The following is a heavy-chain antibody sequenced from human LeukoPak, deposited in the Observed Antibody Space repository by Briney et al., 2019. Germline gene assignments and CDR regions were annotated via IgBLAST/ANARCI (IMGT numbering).Heavy chain of an antibody. D-gene: IGHD2-15*01. CDR2: TYYRSKWYN. CDR3: ARMVVVAATGYFDY. CDR1: GDSVSSNSAA. Sequence: SQTLSLTCAISGDSVSSNSAAWNWIRQSPSRGLEWLGRTYYRSKWYNDYAVSVKSRITINPDTSKNQFSLKLSSVTAADTAVYYCARMVVVAATGYFDYWGQGTLVTVSS. V-gene: IGHV6-1*01. J-gene: IGHJ4*02.